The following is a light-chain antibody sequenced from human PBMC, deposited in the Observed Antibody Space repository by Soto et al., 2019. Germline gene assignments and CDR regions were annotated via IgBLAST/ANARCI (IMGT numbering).Light chain of an antibody. CDR3: FSYRSTGILL. J-gene: IGLJ2*01. V-gene: IGLV2-14*01. CDR1: SSDVGGYNY. CDR2: EVS. Sequence: QSALTQPASVSGSPGQSITISCTGTSSDVGGYNYVSWYQQHPGKAPKLMIYEVSNRPSGVSNRFSGSKSGNTASLTISGLQAEDEADYYCFSYRSTGILLFGGGTKVTVL.